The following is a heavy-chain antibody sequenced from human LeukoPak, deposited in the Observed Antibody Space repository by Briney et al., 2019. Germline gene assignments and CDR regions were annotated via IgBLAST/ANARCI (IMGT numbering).Heavy chain of an antibody. V-gene: IGHV3-23*01. CDR3: AKDGVWSGYYLDY. CDR1: GFTFSSYA. CDR2: ISGSGGST. Sequence: GGSQRLSCAASGFTFSSYAMSWVRQAPGKGLEWVSAISGSGGSTYYADSVKGRFTISRDNSKNTLYLQMNSLRAEDTAVYYCAKDGVWSGYYLDYWGQGTLVTVSS. J-gene: IGHJ4*02. D-gene: IGHD3-3*01.